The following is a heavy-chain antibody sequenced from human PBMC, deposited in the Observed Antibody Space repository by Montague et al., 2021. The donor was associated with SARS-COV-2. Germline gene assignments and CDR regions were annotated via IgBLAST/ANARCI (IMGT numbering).Heavy chain of an antibody. CDR2: INHCGNS. J-gene: IGHJ4*02. D-gene: IGHD3-22*01. CDR3: ARGRQHFNMIVVVMTGGEYCFDY. V-gene: IGHV4-34*01. CDR1: GGSFSDYY. Sequence: SETLSLICAVYGGSFSDYYWSWIHQPPGKGLEWIGEINHCGNSKYNTSLKSRVSISLDTSKNQFSLYLSSVTAADTAVYYCARGRQHFNMIVVVMTGGEYCFDYWGQGTLVAVSS.